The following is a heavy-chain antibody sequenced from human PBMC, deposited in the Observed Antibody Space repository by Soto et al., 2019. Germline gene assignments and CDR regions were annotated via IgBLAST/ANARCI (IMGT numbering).Heavy chain of an antibody. CDR1: GFTFSSYG. Sequence: GGSLRLSCAASGFTFSSYGMHWVRQAPGKGLEWVAVISYDGSNKYYADSVKGRFTISRDNSKNTLYLQMNSLRAEDTAVYYCARGNSRFLEWPFDYWGQGTLVTVSS. D-gene: IGHD3-3*01. V-gene: IGHV3-30*03. J-gene: IGHJ4*02. CDR3: ARGNSRFLEWPFDY. CDR2: ISYDGSNK.